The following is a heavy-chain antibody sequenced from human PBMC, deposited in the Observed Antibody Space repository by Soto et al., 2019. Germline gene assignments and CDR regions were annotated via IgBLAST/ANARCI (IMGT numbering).Heavy chain of an antibody. CDR3: ARTLRTRGYYYYYMDV. D-gene: IGHD3-10*01. CDR1: GYTFTSYG. Sequence: ASVKVSCKASGYTFTSYGISWVRQAPGQGLEWMGWISAYNGNTNYAQKLQGRVTMTTDTSTSTAYMELRSLRSDDTAVYYCARTLRTRGYYYYYMDVWGKGTTVTVSS. CDR2: ISAYNGNT. J-gene: IGHJ6*03. V-gene: IGHV1-18*01.